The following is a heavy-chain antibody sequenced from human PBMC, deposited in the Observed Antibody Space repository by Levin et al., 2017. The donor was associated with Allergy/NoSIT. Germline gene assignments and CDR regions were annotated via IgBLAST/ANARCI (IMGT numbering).Heavy chain of an antibody. J-gene: IGHJ6*02. V-gene: IGHV1-2*02. CDR2: IYLYSGGS. CDR1: GYTFTDYY. D-gene: IGHD2-2*01. Sequence: ASVKVSCKSSGYTFTDYYMHWVRQAAGQGREWMGWIYLYSGGSNYAQKFQGRVTMTRDTSISTASMELSRLRSDDTAGYYCAGELSAVVPTATSYYYYGMDVWGQGTTVTVS. CDR3: AGELSAVVPTATSYYYYGMDV.